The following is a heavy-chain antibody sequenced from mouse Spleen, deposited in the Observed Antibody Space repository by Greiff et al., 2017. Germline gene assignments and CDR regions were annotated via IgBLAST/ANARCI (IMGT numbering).Heavy chain of an antibody. V-gene: IGHV5-9-1*01. D-gene: IGHD2-3*01. CDR2: ISSGGSYT. CDR3: ASLRDGFDY. CDR1: GFTFSSYA. J-gene: IGHJ2*01. Sequence: EVKLMESGGGLVKPGGSLKLSCAASGFTFSSYAMSWVRQTPEKRLEWVATISSGGSYTYYPDSVKGRFTISRDNAKNTLYLQMSSLRSEDKAMYYCASLRDGFDYWGQGTTLTVSS.